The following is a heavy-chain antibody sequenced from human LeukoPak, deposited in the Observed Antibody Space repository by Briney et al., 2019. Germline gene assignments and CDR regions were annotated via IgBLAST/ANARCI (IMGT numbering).Heavy chain of an antibody. CDR3: AKGPHYYGSGSYADY. CDR1: GFTFSSFA. D-gene: IGHD3-10*01. J-gene: IGHJ4*02. CDR2: ISGSGAST. V-gene: IGHV3-23*01. Sequence: GGSLRLSCAASGFTFSSFAMSWVRQTPGKGLDWVSAISGSGASTYYADSVKGRFTMSRDKSKNTVYLHMNSLRADDTAVYYCAKGPHYYGSGSYADYWGQGTLVTVSS.